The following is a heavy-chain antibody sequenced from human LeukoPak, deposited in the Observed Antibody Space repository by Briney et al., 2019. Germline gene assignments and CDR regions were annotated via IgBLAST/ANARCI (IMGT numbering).Heavy chain of an antibody. Sequence: GSLRLSCAASGVIVSSNYMSWVRQAPGKGLEWIGRIYTTGSTNYNPSLKSRVTMSVDTSKNQFSLKLSSVTAADTAVYYCARGWSTTFGDYWGQGTLVTVSS. D-gene: IGHD3-16*01. CDR2: IYTTGST. CDR3: ARGWSTTFGDY. V-gene: IGHV4-59*10. J-gene: IGHJ4*02. CDR1: GVIVSSNY.